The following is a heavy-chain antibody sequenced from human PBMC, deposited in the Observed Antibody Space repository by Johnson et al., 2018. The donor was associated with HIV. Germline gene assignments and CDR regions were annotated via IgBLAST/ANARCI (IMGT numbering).Heavy chain of an antibody. V-gene: IGHV3-33*01. J-gene: IGHJ3*02. CDR1: GFTFSSYG. CDR3: VRGGSDAFDI. CDR2: IWYDGSKT. Sequence: QVQLVESGGGVVQPGRSLRLSCAASGFTFSSYGMHWARQAPGKGLDWVAFIWYDGSKTYYGDSVKGRFTISRDNAKNSLYLQMNSLSPGDTAVYYCVRGGSDAFDIWGQGTMVTVSS. D-gene: IGHD3-10*01.